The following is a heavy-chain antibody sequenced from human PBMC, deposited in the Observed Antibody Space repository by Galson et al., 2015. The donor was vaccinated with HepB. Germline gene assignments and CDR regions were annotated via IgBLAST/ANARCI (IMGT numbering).Heavy chain of an antibody. J-gene: IGHJ3*02. D-gene: IGHD6-13*01. CDR3: VKTGSQGSSWYHAVADAFDI. CDR1: GFTFSSYA. Sequence: SLRLSCAASGFTFSSYAMSWVRQAPGKGLEWVSVTSGSGGSTYYADSVKGRFTISRDNSKNTLYLQMNSLRAEDTAVYYCVKTGSQGSSWYHAVADAFDIWGQGTMVTVSS. V-gene: IGHV3-23*01. CDR2: TSGSGGST.